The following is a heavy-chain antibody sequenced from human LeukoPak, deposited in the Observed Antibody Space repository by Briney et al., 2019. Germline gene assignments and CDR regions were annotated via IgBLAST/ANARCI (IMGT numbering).Heavy chain of an antibody. CDR3: ATGAARPLVYYYYGMDV. Sequence: GRSLRLSCAASGFTFSSYGMHWVRQAPGKGLEWVAVISYDGSNKYYTDSVKGRFTISRDNSKNTLYLQMNSLRAEDTAVYYCATGAARPLVYYYYGMDVWGQGTTVTVSS. CDR2: ISYDGSNK. CDR1: GFTFSSYG. V-gene: IGHV3-30*03. D-gene: IGHD6-6*01. J-gene: IGHJ6*02.